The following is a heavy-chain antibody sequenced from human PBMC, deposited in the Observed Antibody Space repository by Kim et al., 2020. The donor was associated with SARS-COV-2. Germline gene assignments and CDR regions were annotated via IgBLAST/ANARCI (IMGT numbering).Heavy chain of an antibody. CDR2: IKEDGSEK. CDR3: ARDGGQPEHSYENDF. J-gene: IGHJ4*02. V-gene: IGHV3-7*03. D-gene: IGHD1-1*01. CDR1: GFAFGSHW. Sequence: GGSLRLSCAASGFAFGSHWMSWVRQAPGKGLEWVANIKEDGSEKHYIDSVKGRFTISRDNAERSVFLQMNRLRVEDTAIYYCARDGGQPEHSYENDFWGQGTLVTVSS.